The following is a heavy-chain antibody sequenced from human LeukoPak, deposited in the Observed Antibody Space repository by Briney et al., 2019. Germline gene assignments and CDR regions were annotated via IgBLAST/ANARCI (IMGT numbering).Heavy chain of an antibody. Sequence: SVKVSCKASGGTFSSYAISWVRQAPGQGLDWMGGIIPIFSTANYAQKFQGRVTITADESTSPAYMELRSLRSEDTAVYSCARDIRSGYSGYDEGSVWGQGTLVTVSS. D-gene: IGHD5-12*01. J-gene: IGHJ4*02. CDR3: ARDIRSGYSGYDEGSV. CDR1: GGTFSSYA. CDR2: IIPIFSTA. V-gene: IGHV1-69*13.